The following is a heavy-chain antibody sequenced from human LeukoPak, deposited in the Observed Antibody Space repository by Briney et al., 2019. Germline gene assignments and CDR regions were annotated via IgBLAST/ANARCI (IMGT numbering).Heavy chain of an antibody. Sequence: GGSLRLSCAASGFTFSNYGMHWVRQAPGMGLEWVAVISYDGSNEYYADSVQGRFTISRDNSRNTLYLQMSSLRAEDTAVYYCATSFGPVIAAAGTGADWGHGTLVTVSS. CDR3: ATSFGPVIAAAGTGAD. V-gene: IGHV3-30*03. J-gene: IGHJ4*01. D-gene: IGHD6-13*01. CDR2: ISYDGSNE. CDR1: GFTFSNYG.